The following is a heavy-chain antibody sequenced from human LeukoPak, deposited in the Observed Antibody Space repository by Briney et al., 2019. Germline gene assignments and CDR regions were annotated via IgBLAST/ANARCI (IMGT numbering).Heavy chain of an antibody. J-gene: IGHJ4*02. Sequence: GRSLRLSCAASGFTFDDYAMHWVRQAPGKGLEWVSGISWNSGSIGYADSVKGRFTISRDNAKNSLYLQMNSLRAEDTALYYCARGGKYFDYWGQGTLVTVSS. CDR3: ARGGKYFDY. CDR1: GFTFDDYA. V-gene: IGHV3-9*01. CDR2: ISWNSGSI.